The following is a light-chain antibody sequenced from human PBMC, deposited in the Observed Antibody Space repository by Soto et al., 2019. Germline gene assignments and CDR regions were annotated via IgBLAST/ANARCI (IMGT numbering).Light chain of an antibody. CDR3: QQRSNWPIT. Sequence: EIVVTQSPATLSLSPGERATLSCRISQSVSSYFAWYQQKPGRAPRLLIYDASNRATGIPARFIGSGSGTDFTLTISSLEPEAFAVYYCQQRSNWPITFGQGTRLEIK. CDR2: DAS. J-gene: IGKJ5*01. V-gene: IGKV3-11*01. CDR1: QSVSSY.